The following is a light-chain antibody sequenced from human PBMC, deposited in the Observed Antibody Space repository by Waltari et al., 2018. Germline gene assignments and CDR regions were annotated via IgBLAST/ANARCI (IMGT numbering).Light chain of an antibody. CDR2: RNK. J-gene: IGLJ2*01. Sequence: QSVLTQPPSASGTPGQRVTISCSGSSSNIGSNYVYWYQQPPGPAPKPLIYRNKPRPSGVPDRFSGSKSGTSASLAISGLRSEDEADYYCAAWDDSLSVVVFGGGTKLTVL. V-gene: IGLV1-47*01. CDR1: SSNIGSNY. CDR3: AAWDDSLSVVV.